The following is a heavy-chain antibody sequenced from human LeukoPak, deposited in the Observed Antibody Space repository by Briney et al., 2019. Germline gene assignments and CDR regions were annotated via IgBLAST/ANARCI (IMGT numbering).Heavy chain of an antibody. CDR2: INTNTGNS. J-gene: IGHJ6*02. D-gene: IGHD3-3*01. CDR3: ARYPYDFWSGYSSWYYYYYGMDV. Sequence: ASVKVSCKASGYTFTSYAMNWVRQAPGQGLEWMGWINTNTGNSTYAQGFTGRFVFSLDTSVSTAYLQISSLKAEDTAVYYCARYPYDFWSGYSSWYYYYYGMDVWGQGTTVTVSS. V-gene: IGHV7-4-1*02. CDR1: GYTFTSYA.